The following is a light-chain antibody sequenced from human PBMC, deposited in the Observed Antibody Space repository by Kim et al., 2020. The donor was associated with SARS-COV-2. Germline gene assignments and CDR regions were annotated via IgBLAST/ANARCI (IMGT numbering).Light chain of an antibody. CDR1: RSNIGSNV. CDR3: AAWDDSLNGSV. V-gene: IGLV1-44*01. Sequence: QSVLTQPPSASGTPGQRVTISCSGSRSNIGSNVVNWYQQLPGTAPKLLIYSNDYRPSGVPDRFSGSKSGTSASLDISGLQSEDEADYYCAAWDDSLNGSVFGGGTQLTV. J-gene: IGLJ3*02. CDR2: SND.